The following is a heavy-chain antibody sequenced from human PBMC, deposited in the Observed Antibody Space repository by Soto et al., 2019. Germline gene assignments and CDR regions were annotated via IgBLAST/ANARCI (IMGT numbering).Heavy chain of an antibody. CDR1: GGSISSSSYY. J-gene: IGHJ5*02. Sequence: SETLSLTCTVSGGSISSSSYYWGWIRQPPGKGLEWIGYIYYSGSTYYNPSLKSRVTISVDTSKNQFSLKLSSVTAADTAVYFCARVLAFCGGDCYSRWFDPWGQGNLVTVSS. V-gene: IGHV4-31*03. CDR2: IYYSGST. CDR3: ARVLAFCGGDCYSRWFDP. D-gene: IGHD2-21*02.